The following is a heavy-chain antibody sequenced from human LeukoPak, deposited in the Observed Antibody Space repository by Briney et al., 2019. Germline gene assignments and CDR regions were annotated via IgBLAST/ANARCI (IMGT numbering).Heavy chain of an antibody. D-gene: IGHD3-10*01. CDR3: ARGGEETFDY. V-gene: IGHV4-34*01. CDR1: GGSFSGYY. Sequence: SETLSLTCAVYGGSFSGYYWSWIRQPPVKGLEWIGEINHSGSTNYNPSLKSRVTISVDTSKNQFSLKLSSVTAADTAVYYCARGGEETFDYWGQGTLVTVSS. CDR2: INHSGST. J-gene: IGHJ4*02.